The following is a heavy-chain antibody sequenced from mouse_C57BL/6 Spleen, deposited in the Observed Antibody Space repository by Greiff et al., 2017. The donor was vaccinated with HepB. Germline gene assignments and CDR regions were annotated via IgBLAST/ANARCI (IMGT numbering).Heavy chain of an antibody. D-gene: IGHD1-1*01. CDR2: IDPSDSYT. CDR1: GYTFTSYW. CDR3: ARGGIITTFMDY. Sequence: QVQLQQPWAELVKPGASVKLSCKASGYTFTSYWMQWVKQRPGQGLEWIGEIDPSDSYTNYNQKFKGKATLTVDTSSSTAYMQLSSLTSEDSAVYYCARGGIITTFMDYWGQGTSVTVSS. V-gene: IGHV1-50*01. J-gene: IGHJ4*01.